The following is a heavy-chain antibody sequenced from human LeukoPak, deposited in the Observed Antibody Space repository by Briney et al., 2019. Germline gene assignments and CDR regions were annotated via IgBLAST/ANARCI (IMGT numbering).Heavy chain of an antibody. Sequence: GGSLRLSCAASGFTFSDNYMSWIRQAPGKGLEWVSYISSSGSIYYADSVKGRFTISRDNSKNTLYLQMNSLRAEDTAVYYCAKVGLRPRRFDYWGQGTLVTVSS. CDR3: AKVGLRPRRFDY. CDR2: ISSSGSI. CDR1: GFTFSDNY. V-gene: IGHV3-11*01. D-gene: IGHD5-12*01. J-gene: IGHJ4*02.